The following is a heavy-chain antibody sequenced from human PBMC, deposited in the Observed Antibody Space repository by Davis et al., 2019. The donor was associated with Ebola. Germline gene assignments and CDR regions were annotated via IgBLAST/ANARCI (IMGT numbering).Heavy chain of an antibody. D-gene: IGHD1-26*01. J-gene: IGHJ6*02. CDR3: TKPPGRDGMDV. CDR1: GFTFSSYG. V-gene: IGHV3-7*01. Sequence: GESLKISCAASGFTFSSYGMHWVRQAPGKGLEWVASIKQDGSEKYYVDSVKGRCTISRDNAKNSLYLQMNNLRAEDTAMYYCTKPPGRDGMDVWGQGTTVTVSS. CDR2: IKQDGSEK.